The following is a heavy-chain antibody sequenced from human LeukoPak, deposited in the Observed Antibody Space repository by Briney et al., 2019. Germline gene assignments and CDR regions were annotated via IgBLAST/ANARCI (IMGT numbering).Heavy chain of an antibody. Sequence: GGSLRLSCATSGFPFSSYWMHWVRQAPGKGLVWVARINPEGSRTSYADSVKGRFTTSRDNAKNTLYLQMNSLRAEDTAVYYCARAGGYCSSTSCYNWVDPWGQGTLVTVSS. CDR3: ARAGGYCSSTSCYNWVDP. CDR1: GFPFSSYW. J-gene: IGHJ5*02. CDR2: INPEGSRT. V-gene: IGHV3-74*01. D-gene: IGHD2-2*01.